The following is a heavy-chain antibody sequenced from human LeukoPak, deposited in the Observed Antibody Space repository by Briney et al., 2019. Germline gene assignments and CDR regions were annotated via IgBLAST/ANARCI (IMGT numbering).Heavy chain of an antibody. CDR3: ARDHGYSNYGRDWFDP. Sequence: PSETLSLTCTVSGGSISSYYWSWIRQPPGKGLEWIGYIYYSGSTNYNPSLKSRVTISVDTSKNQFSLKLSSVTAADTAVYYCARDHGYSNYGRDWFDPWGQGTLVTVSS. V-gene: IGHV4-59*01. CDR1: GGSISSYY. CDR2: IYYSGST. J-gene: IGHJ5*02. D-gene: IGHD4-11*01.